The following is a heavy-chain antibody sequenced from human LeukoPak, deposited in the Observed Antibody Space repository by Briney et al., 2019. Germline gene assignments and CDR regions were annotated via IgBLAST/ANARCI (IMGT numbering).Heavy chain of an antibody. J-gene: IGHJ4*02. V-gene: IGHV1-46*01. Sequence: ASVKVSCKASGYTFTSYYMHWVRQAPGQGLEWMGIINPSGGSTSYAQKFQGRVTMTRDTSTSTVYMELSSLRSEDTAVYYCARVSRGLSSGYSYYFDYRGQGTLVTVSS. D-gene: IGHD3-22*01. CDR3: ARVSRGLSSGYSYYFDY. CDR2: INPSGGST. CDR1: GYTFTSYY.